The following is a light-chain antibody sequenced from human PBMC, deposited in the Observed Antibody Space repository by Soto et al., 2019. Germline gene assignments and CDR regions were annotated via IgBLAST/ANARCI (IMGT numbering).Light chain of an antibody. J-gene: IGKJ4*02. V-gene: IGKV1-9*01. CDR2: DAS. Sequence: DIQLTQSPSTLSASVGDRVTVTCRASQSISSYLAWYQQKPGKAPKLLIYDASTLQSGVPSRFSGSGSGTEYTLTIISLQPDDFAAYYCQQHYSYPRTFGEGTKVDIK. CDR3: QQHYSYPRT. CDR1: QSISSY.